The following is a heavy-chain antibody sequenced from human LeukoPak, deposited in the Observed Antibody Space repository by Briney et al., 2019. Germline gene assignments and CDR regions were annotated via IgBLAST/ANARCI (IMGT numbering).Heavy chain of an antibody. V-gene: IGHV1-18*01. J-gene: IGHJ4*02. D-gene: IGHD1-26*01. Sequence: GASEKVSCKASGYTFTSYGISWVRQAPGQGLEWMGWISAYNGNTNYAQKLQGRVTMTTDTSTSTAYMELGSLRSDDTAVYYCARGRYVDADSGYVDYWGQGTLVTVSS. CDR2: ISAYNGNT. CDR1: GYTFTSYG. CDR3: ARGRYVDADSGYVDY.